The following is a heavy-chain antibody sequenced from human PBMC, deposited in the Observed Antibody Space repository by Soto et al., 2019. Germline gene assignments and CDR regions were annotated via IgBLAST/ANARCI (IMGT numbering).Heavy chain of an antibody. Sequence: ASLKVSCKTSGYTFSNYGITWVRPAPGQPLEWLGWISLYSDGTNYAQKFQGRVSMTTDTSTTTAYMELRSLRSDDTAVYYCARVVPGAEDWFGPWGQGTLVTVS. CDR1: GYTFSNYG. D-gene: IGHD2-2*01. V-gene: IGHV1-18*01. J-gene: IGHJ5*02. CDR3: ARVVPGAEDWFGP. CDR2: ISLYSDGT.